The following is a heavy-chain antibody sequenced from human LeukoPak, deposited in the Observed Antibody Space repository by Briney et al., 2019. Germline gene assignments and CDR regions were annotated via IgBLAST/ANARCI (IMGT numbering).Heavy chain of an antibody. Sequence: SETLSLTCAVYGGSFSGYYWSWIRQPPGKGLEWIGEINHSGSTNYNPSLKSRVTISVDTSKNQFSLKLTSVTAADTAVYYCARHQSYYYDYYMDVWGKGTTVTISS. V-gene: IGHV4-34*01. CDR2: INHSGST. CDR3: ARHQSYYYDYYMDV. CDR1: GGSFSGYY. J-gene: IGHJ6*03. D-gene: IGHD2-2*01.